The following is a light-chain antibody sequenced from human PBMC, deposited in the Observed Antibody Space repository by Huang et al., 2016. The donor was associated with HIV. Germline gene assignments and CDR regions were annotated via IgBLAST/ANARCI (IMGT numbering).Light chain of an antibody. CDR3: QQGYSTPT. Sequence: DIQMTQSPSSLSASVGDRVTITCRGSQSISRYLNWYQHKPGKAPELLIYASSSLQSGVPSRFSGSGSGTDFSLTISGLQPEDYETYYCQQGYSTPTFGQGTKVEMK. CDR1: QSISRY. V-gene: IGKV1-39*01. CDR2: ASS. J-gene: IGKJ1*01.